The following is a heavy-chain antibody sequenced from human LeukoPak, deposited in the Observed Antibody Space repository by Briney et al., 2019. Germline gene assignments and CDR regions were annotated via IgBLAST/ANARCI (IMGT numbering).Heavy chain of an antibody. J-gene: IGHJ5*02. Sequence: GESLKISCKGSGYSFTSYWIGWVRQMPGKGLEWIGITYPGDSDTRYSPSFQGQVTISADKSISTAYLQWSSLKASDTAMYYCARQAGYCSSTSCYKGWFDPWGQGTLVTVSS. CDR2: TYPGDSDT. V-gene: IGHV5-51*01. CDR3: ARQAGYCSSTSCYKGWFDP. D-gene: IGHD2-2*02. CDR1: GYSFTSYW.